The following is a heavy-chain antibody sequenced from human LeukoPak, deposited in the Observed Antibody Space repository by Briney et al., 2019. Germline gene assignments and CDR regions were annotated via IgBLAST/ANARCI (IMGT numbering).Heavy chain of an antibody. Sequence: GGSLRLSCAASGFTVSGNYMSWVRQAPGKSLEWVSIIYSGGSTYYADSVKGRFTISRDNAKNSLYLQMNSLRAEDTAVYYCARISYDILTGYLAFDIWGQGTMVTVSS. V-gene: IGHV3-66*01. D-gene: IGHD3-9*01. CDR1: GFTVSGNY. CDR3: ARISYDILTGYLAFDI. CDR2: IYSGGST. J-gene: IGHJ3*02.